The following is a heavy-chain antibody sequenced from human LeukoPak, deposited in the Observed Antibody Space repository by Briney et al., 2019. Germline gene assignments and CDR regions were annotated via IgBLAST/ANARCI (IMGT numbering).Heavy chain of an antibody. CDR3: ASSFSSSSTFDY. D-gene: IGHD6-6*01. CDR1: GYSFTSYW. Sequence: GESLKISCKGSGYSFTSYWSGWVRQMPGKGLEWMGIIYPCDSDIRYSPSFQGQVTISADKSINTAYLQWSSLKASDTAMYYCASSFSSSSTFDYWGQGALVTVSS. V-gene: IGHV5-51*01. CDR2: IYPCDSDI. J-gene: IGHJ4*02.